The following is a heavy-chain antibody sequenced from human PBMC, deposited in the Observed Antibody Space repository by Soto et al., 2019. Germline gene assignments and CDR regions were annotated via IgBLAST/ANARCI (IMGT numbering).Heavy chain of an antibody. CDR1: GGSISSGGYY. J-gene: IGHJ4*02. V-gene: IGHV4-31*03. D-gene: IGHD3-22*01. CDR2: IYYSGST. Sequence: SETLSLTCTVSGGSISSGGYYWSWIRQHPXKGLEWIGYIYYSGSTYYNPSLKSRVTISVDTSKNQFSLKLSSVTAADTAVYYCARGGPTYYYDSSGYYSLDYWGQGTLVTVSS. CDR3: ARGGPTYYYDSSGYYSLDY.